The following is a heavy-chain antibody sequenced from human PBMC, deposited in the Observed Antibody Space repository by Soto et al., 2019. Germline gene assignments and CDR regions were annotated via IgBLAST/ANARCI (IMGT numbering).Heavy chain of an antibody. J-gene: IGHJ4*01. CDR3: AKDRRRAVVVTAIRKPFDY. V-gene: IGHV3-23*01. CDR2: ISGSGGST. CDR1: GFTFSSYA. Sequence: EVQLLESGGGLVQPGGSLRLSCAASGFTFSSYAMSWVRQAPGKGLEWVSAISGSGGSTYYAESVKGRFTISRDNSKNTLYLQMNSLRAEDTAVYYCAKDRRRAVVVTAIRKPFDYWAHGTVVTVSS. D-gene: IGHD2-21*02.